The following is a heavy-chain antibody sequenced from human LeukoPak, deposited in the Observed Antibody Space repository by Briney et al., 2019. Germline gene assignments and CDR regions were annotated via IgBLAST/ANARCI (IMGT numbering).Heavy chain of an antibody. D-gene: IGHD3-10*01. Sequence: GESLKISCEGSGYSFTNSWIGWVRQMPGKGLEWMGIIYPGNSDTTYSPSFQGQVTISADKSINTACLQWSGLKASDTAMYYCARHSRETEGRWLDPWGRGTLVTVSS. CDR2: IYPGNSDT. CDR3: ARHSRETEGRWLDP. V-gene: IGHV5-51*01. J-gene: IGHJ5*02. CDR1: GYSFTNSW.